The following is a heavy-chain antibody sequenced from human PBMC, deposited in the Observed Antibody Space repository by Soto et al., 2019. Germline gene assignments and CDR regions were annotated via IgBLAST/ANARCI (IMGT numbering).Heavy chain of an antibody. D-gene: IGHD6-19*01. CDR2: IIPIFGTA. V-gene: IGHV1-69*01. J-gene: IGHJ3*02. CDR3: ARVTAGSPGIAFDI. CDR1: GGTFSSYA. Sequence: QVQLVQSGAEVKKPGSSVKVSCKASGGTFSSYAISWVRQAPGQGLEWMGGIIPIFGTANYAQKYQGGVPITADESTSAAYRELSSLRSEDTAVYYCARVTAGSPGIAFDIWGQGTMVTVSS.